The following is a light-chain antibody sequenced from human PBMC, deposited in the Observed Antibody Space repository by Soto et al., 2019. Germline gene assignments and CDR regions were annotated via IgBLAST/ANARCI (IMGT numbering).Light chain of an antibody. V-gene: IGKV3-20*01. CDR1: QSVSSN. CDR2: DAS. CDR3: QQFSSYPLT. Sequence: EIVLTQSPGTLSLSPGERATLSCRASQSVSSNLAWYQQKPGQTPSLLIYDASSRATGIPDRFSGGGSGTDFTLTISRLEPEDFAVYYCQQFSSYPLTFGGGTKVDIK. J-gene: IGKJ4*01.